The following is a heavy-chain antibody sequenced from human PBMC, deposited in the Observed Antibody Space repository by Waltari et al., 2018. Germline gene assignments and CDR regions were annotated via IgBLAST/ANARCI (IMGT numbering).Heavy chain of an antibody. CDR2: ISHSGST. J-gene: IGHJ6*02. D-gene: IGHD5-12*01. Sequence: QVQLQQWGAGLLKPSETLSLTCAVYGGSFSDYYWSWVRQSPGKGLEWIGGISHSGSTRYGPSLQSRVTISVDRSKNQFSLKLSSVTAADTAVYYCARLLVAPSVILLGIEYYYGLDVWGQGTTVTVSS. CDR3: ARLLVAPSVILLGIEYYYGLDV. CDR1: GGSFSDYY. V-gene: IGHV4-34*01.